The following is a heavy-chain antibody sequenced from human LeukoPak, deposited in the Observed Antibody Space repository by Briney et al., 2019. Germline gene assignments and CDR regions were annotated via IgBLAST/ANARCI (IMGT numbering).Heavy chain of an antibody. CDR1: GRTISVSA. CDR3: THPAYYYNVDV. D-gene: IGHD6-25*01. J-gene: IGHJ6*03. Sequence: GGSLKLSCSASGRTISVSAIHWGCQGSGQGLDWVGRIKTKADNYATAYAASVKGRFTISRDDSTNTADLQMNSLKTEDTAVYYCTHPAYYYNVDVWGKGTTVTVSS. CDR2: IKTKADNYAT. V-gene: IGHV3-73*01.